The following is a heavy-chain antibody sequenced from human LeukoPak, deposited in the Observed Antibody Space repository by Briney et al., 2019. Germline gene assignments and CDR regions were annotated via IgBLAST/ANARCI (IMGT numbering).Heavy chain of an antibody. D-gene: IGHD6-19*01. CDR1: GGSISSSSYY. V-gene: IGHV4-39*01. CDR2: IYYSGST. J-gene: IGHJ4*02. Sequence: SETLSLTCTVSGGSISSSSYYWGWIRQPPGKGLEWIGSIYYSGSTYYNPSLKSRVAISVDTSKNQFSLKLSSVTAADTAVYYCARLEFSSGWYRMYYFDYWGQGTLVTVSS. CDR3: ARLEFSSGWYRMYYFDY.